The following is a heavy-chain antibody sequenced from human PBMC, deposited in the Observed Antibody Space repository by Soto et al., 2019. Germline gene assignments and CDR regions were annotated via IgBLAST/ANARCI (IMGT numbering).Heavy chain of an antibody. CDR1: GGSISPYY. V-gene: IGHV4-59*08. CDR3: ARRGDWGSDEFDY. J-gene: IGHJ4*02. D-gene: IGHD7-27*01. CDR2: IYYSGST. Sequence: QVQLQESGPGLVKPSETLSLTCTVSGGSISPYYWSWIRQPPGKGLEWIGYIYYSGSTSYNPSLKSRVTIAVDTSKNQFSLNLSSMTATDTAVYYCARRGDWGSDEFDYWGQGTLLTVSS.